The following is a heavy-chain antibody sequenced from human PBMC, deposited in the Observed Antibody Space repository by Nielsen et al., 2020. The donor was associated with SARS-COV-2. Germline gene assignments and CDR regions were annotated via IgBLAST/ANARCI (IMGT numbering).Heavy chain of an antibody. D-gene: IGHD3-10*01. CDR3: ARDHGRGDNWFDP. CDR1: GFTFSSYS. Sequence: GASLKISCAASGFTFSSYSMNWVRRAPGKGLEWVSSISSSSSYIYYADSVKGRFTISRDNAKNSLYLQMNSLRAEDTAVYYCARDHGRGDNWFDPWGQGTLVTVSS. V-gene: IGHV3-21*01. CDR2: ISSSSSYI. J-gene: IGHJ5*02.